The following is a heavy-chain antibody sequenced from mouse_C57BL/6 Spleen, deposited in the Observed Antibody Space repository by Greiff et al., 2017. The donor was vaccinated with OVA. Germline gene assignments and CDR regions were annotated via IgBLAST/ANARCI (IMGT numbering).Heavy chain of an antibody. CDR2: ISYDGSN. J-gene: IGHJ4*01. Sequence: EVKVEESGPGLVKPSQSLSLTCSVTGYSITSGYYWNWIRQFPGNKLEWMGYISYDGSNNYNPSLKNRISITRDTSKNQFFLKLNSVTTEDTATYYCAQLKIYDGYYGGMDYWGQGTSVTVSS. V-gene: IGHV3-6*01. D-gene: IGHD2-3*01. CDR3: AQLKIYDGYYGGMDY. CDR1: GYSITSGYY.